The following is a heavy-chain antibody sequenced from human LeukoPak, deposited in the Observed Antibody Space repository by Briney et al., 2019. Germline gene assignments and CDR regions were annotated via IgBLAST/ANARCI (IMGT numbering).Heavy chain of an antibody. J-gene: IGHJ4*02. V-gene: IGHV3-33*06. CDR2: IWDDGKTE. D-gene: IGHD2-15*01. CDR1: GFTFSTYA. CDR3: AKTRYCSGGICYLYYFDY. Sequence: GRSLRLSCAVSGFTFSTYAMHWVRQAPGKGLEWVAVIWDDGKTENYADFVKGRFTISRDNSKNTLYLQMNSLRAEDTAVYYCAKTRYCSGGICYLYYFDYWGQGTLVTVSS.